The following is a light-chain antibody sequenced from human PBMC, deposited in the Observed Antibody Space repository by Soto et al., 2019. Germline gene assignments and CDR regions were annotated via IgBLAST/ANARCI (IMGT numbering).Light chain of an antibody. CDR1: SSDVGGYNY. J-gene: IGLJ1*01. V-gene: IGLV2-14*01. CDR3: NSSTSTSTGV. Sequence: QSALTQPASVSGSPGQSITISCTGTSSDVGGYNYVSWYQQHPGKAPKLIIYEVSNRPSGVSNRFSGSKSGNTASLTISGLQAEDEPDYYCNSSTSTSTGVLGTGTKVTVL. CDR2: EVS.